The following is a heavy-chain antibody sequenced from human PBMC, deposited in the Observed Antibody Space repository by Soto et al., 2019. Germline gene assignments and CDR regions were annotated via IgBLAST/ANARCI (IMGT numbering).Heavy chain of an antibody. V-gene: IGHV4-59*01. J-gene: IGHJ4*02. Sequence: SETLSLTCTVSGGSISSYYWSWIRQPPGKGLEWIGYIYYSGSTNHNPSLKSRVTISVDTSKNQFSLKLSSVTAADTAVYYCARQRGGSAALFDYWGQGTLVTAPQ. CDR1: GGSISSYY. CDR3: ARQRGGSAALFDY. CDR2: IYYSGST. D-gene: IGHD6-13*01.